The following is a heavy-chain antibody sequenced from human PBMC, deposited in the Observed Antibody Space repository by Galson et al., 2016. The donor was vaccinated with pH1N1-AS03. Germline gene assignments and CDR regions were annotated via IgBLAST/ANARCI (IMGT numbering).Heavy chain of an antibody. V-gene: IGHV3-7*01. CDR3: ARGAPGDHLLSPLGN. CDR1: GFTFSTYC. Sequence: SLRLSCAASGFTFSTYCMSWVRQAPGKGLEWVANIKQDGSEKFYVDSLKGRFTISRDNAKNSLYQQMSSLRAEDTAIYYCARGAPGDHLLSPLGNWGQGTLVTVSS. D-gene: IGHD2-2*01. CDR2: IKQDGSEK. J-gene: IGHJ4*02.